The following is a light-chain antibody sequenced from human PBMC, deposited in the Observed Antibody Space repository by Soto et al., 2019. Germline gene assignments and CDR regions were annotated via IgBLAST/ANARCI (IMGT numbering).Light chain of an antibody. Sequence: EIVMTQSPATLSVSPGERFTLSCRASQSVRSNLAWYQQKPGQAPRLLIYGASNRATGIPDRFSGSGSGTDFTLTISSLQSEDFAVYYCQQYNNWPWTFGQGTKVDIK. CDR2: GAS. V-gene: IGKV3D-15*01. CDR1: QSVRSN. J-gene: IGKJ1*01. CDR3: QQYNNWPWT.